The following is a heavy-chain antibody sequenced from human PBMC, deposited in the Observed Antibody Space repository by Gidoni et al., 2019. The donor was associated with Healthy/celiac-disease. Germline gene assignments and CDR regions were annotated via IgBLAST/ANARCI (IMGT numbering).Heavy chain of an antibody. J-gene: IGHJ4*02. CDR1: GFPFSSYS. Sequence: EVQLVESGGGLVKPGGSLRLSCAASGFPFSSYSMNWVRQAPGKGLEWVSSISSSSSYIYYADSVKGRFTISRDNAKNSLYLQMNSLRAEDTAVYYCARAAGYSYGYYFDYWGQGTLVTVSS. D-gene: IGHD5-18*01. CDR3: ARAAGYSYGYYFDY. V-gene: IGHV3-21*01. CDR2: ISSSSSYI.